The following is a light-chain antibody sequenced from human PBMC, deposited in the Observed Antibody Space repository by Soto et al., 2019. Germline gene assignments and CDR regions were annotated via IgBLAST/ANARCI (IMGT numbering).Light chain of an antibody. CDR3: QQYGSSPWT. V-gene: IGKV3-20*01. CDR2: GAS. J-gene: IGKJ1*01. CDR1: QSVSSNY. Sequence: EIVLTQSPATLSLSPGERATLSCRASQSVSSNYLAWYQQKPGQAPRPLIYGASSRATGIPDRFSGSGAGTDFTLTISRLESEDFAVYYCQQYGSSPWTFGQGTNVDIK.